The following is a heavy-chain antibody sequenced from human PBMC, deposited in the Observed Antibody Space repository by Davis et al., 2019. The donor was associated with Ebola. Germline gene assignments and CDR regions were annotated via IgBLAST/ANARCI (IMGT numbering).Heavy chain of an antibody. V-gene: IGHV4-39*01. Sequence: MPSETLSFTCTVSGGSISDYNYYWGWIRQPPGKGLEWIGCVTKSGNAYYKPSLQSRVIISVDTSSDQFSLRMTSLTAADTALYFCASRPASAIPDFWGPGTLVTVSS. CDR3: ASRPASAIPDF. J-gene: IGHJ4*02. CDR1: GGSISDYNYY. CDR2: VTKSGNA. D-gene: IGHD2-2*01.